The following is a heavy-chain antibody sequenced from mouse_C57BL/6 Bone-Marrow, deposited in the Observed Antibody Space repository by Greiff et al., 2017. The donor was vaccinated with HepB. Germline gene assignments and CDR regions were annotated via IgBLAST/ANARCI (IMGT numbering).Heavy chain of an antibody. J-gene: IGHJ2*01. CDR1: GFNIKDYY. D-gene: IGHD2-1*01. CDR3: TFYGNYPYFDY. Sequence: VTLKESGAELVRPGASVKLSCTASGFNIKDYYMHWVKQRPEQGLEWIGWIDPENGDTEYASKFQGKATITADTSSNTAYLQLSSLTSEDTAVYYCTFYGNYPYFDYWGQGTTLTVSS. V-gene: IGHV14-4*01. CDR2: IDPENGDT.